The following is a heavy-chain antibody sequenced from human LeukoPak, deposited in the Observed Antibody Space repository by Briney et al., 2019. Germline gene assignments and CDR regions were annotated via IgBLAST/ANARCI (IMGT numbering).Heavy chain of an antibody. CDR2: ISSSSSYI. D-gene: IGHD6-13*01. CDR3: ARSSSFSSSWVNWFDP. J-gene: IGHJ5*02. CDR1: GFTFSSYS. V-gene: IGHV3-21*01. Sequence: GGSLRLSCAASGFTFSSYSMNWVRQAPGKGLEWVSSISSSSSYIYYADSVKGRSTISRDNAKNSLYLQMNSLRAEDTAVYYCARSSSFSSSWVNWFDPWGQGTLVTVSS.